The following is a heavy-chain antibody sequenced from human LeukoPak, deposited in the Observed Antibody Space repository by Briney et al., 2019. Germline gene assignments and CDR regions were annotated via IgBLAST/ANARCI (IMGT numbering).Heavy chain of an antibody. CDR2: ISAQNGNT. CDR1: GYTFSNYG. J-gene: IGHJ4*02. Sequence: ASVKVSCRASGYTFSNYGFSWVRQAPGQGLEWMGWISAQNGNTIYAQKVQGGVTMTTDTSTSTAYMELRSLRSDDTAVYYCARDGDWARSSDYWGQGTLVTVSS. V-gene: IGHV1-18*01. CDR3: ARDGDWARSSDY. D-gene: IGHD2-21*02.